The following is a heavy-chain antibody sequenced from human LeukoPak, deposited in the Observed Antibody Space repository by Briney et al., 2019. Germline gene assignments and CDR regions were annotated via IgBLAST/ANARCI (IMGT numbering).Heavy chain of an antibody. J-gene: IGHJ3*02. CDR3: AGARGYSNGPNLKDDAFDI. CDR1: GFTFSSYA. CDR2: ISYDGSNK. Sequence: GGSLRLSCAASGFTFSSYAMHWVRQAPGKGLEWVAVISYDGSNKYYADSVKGRFTISRDNSKNTLYLQMNSLRAEDTAVYYCAGARGYSNGPNLKDDAFDIWGQGTMVTVSS. V-gene: IGHV3-30-3*01. D-gene: IGHD5-18*01.